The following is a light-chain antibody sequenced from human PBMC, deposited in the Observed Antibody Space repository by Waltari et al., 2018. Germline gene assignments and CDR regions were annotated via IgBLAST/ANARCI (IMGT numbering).Light chain of an antibody. V-gene: IGLV2-8*01. CDR2: GVN. Sequence: QSALTQPRSASGSPGQSVTISCAGTSSDVGTYDFVSWYQQRPGKAPKLIIYGVNKRPSGVPDRFSGSKSGDTASLTVSGLQAEDEADYYCGSYAGSRNLVFGGGTKLTVL. J-gene: IGLJ3*02. CDR1: SSDVGTYDF. CDR3: GSYAGSRNLV.